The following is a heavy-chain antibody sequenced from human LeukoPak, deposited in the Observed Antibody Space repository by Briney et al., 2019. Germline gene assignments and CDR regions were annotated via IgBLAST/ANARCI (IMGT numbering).Heavy chain of an antibody. CDR3: ASRLGWFGELNNWFDP. D-gene: IGHD3-10*01. Sequence: ASVKVSCKASGGTFSSYAISWVRQAPGQGLEWMGGIIPIFGTANYAQKFQGRVTITADESTSTAYMELSSLRSEDTAVYYCASRLGWFGELNNWFDPWGQGTLVTVSS. V-gene: IGHV1-69*13. J-gene: IGHJ5*02. CDR1: GGTFSSYA. CDR2: IIPIFGTA.